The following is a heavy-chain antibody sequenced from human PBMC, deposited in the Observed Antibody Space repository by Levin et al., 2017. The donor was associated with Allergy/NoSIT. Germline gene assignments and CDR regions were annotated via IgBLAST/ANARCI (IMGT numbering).Heavy chain of an antibody. V-gene: IGHV3-30*04. Sequence: PGGSLRLSCAASGFTFSSYAMHWVRQAPGKGLEWVAVISYDGSNKYYADSVKGRFTISRDNSKNTLYLQMNSLRAEDTAVYYCAGLTYYYDSSGTGWGQGTLVTVSS. CDR3: AGLTYYYDSSGTG. J-gene: IGHJ4*02. CDR1: GFTFSSYA. CDR2: ISYDGSNK. D-gene: IGHD3-22*01.